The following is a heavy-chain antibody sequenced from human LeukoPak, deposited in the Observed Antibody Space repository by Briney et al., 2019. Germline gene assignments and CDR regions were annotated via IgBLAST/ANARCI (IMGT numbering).Heavy chain of an antibody. CDR1: GFTFSSYG. V-gene: IGHV3-30*02. CDR3: ARDFPDGSRNWGFDY. J-gene: IGHJ4*02. Sequence: GGSLRLSCAASGFTFSSYGMHWVRQAPGKGLEWVAFIRYDGSNKYYADSVKGRFTISRDNSKNTLYLQMNSLRAEDTAVYYCARDFPDGSRNWGFDYWGQGIWVTVSP. CDR2: IRYDGSNK. D-gene: IGHD3-10*01.